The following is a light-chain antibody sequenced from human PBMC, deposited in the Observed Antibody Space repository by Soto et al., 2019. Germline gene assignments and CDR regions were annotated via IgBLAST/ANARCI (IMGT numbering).Light chain of an antibody. J-gene: IGKJ1*01. V-gene: IGKV3-20*01. Sequence: EIVLTHSPGTLSLSPGERATLSCRASQSVSSNYLAWYQQKPGQDRRLLIYDASSRPTGIPDRSRGSGSETHFAFTISRLEPEDFAGSYWQQYGSSPWTFGQGTQVEIK. CDR2: DAS. CDR1: QSVSSNY. CDR3: QQYGSSPWT.